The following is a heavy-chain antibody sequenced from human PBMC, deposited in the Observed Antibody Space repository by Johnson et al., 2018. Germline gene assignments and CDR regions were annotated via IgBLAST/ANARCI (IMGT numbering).Heavy chain of an antibody. V-gene: IGHV3-30-3*01. J-gene: IGHJ3*02. D-gene: IGHD2-21*02. CDR3: ARERAPIYCGGDCYGAFDI. CDR2: ISYDGSNK. Sequence: QVQLVESGGGVVQPGRSLRLSCAASGFTFSSYAMHWVRQAPGKGLEWVSVISYDGSNKYYAASVKGRFTISRDNSKNKLYLQMNSLRAEERAVYYCARERAPIYCGGDCYGAFDIWGQGTMVTVSS. CDR1: GFTFSSYA.